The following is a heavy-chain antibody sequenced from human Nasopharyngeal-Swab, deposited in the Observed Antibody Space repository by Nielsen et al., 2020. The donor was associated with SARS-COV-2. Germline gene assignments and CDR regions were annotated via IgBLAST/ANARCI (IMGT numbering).Heavy chain of an antibody. D-gene: IGHD6-6*01. Sequence: SETLSLTCAVYGGSFSGYYWSWIRQPPGKGLEWIGEINHSGSTNYNPSLKSRVTISVDTSKNQFSLKLSSVTAADTAVYYCARGRVYSSSSSSFDYWGQGTLVTVSS. V-gene: IGHV4-34*01. CDR2: INHSGST. CDR1: GGSFSGYY. J-gene: IGHJ4*02. CDR3: ARGRVYSSSSSSFDY.